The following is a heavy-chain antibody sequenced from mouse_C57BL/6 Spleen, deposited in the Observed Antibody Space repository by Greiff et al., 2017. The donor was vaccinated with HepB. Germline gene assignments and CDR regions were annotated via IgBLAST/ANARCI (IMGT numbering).Heavy chain of an antibody. Sequence: EVKLMESGGGLVKPGGSLKLSCAASGFTFSSYAMSWVRQTPEKRLEWVATISDGGSYTYYPDNVKGRFTISRDNAKNNLYLQMSHLKSEDTAMYYCARDDTTVVERYWYFDVWGTGTTVTVSS. V-gene: IGHV5-4*01. D-gene: IGHD1-1*01. CDR3: ARDDTTVVERYWYFDV. CDR2: ISDGGSYT. J-gene: IGHJ1*03. CDR1: GFTFSSYA.